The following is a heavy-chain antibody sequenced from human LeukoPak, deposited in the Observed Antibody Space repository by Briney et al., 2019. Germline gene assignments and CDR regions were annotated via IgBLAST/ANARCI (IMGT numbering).Heavy chain of an antibody. Sequence: PGGSLRLSCAASGFTFDDYGMSWVRQAPGKGLEWVSSISDSGGYTFYADSVKGRFTISRDNSKNTVYLQMNSLRAEDTAVYYCAKGGSYRSQPYFDYWGQGTPVTVSS. D-gene: IGHD3-16*02. V-gene: IGHV3-23*01. CDR1: GFTFDDYG. CDR2: ISDSGGYT. J-gene: IGHJ4*02. CDR3: AKGGSYRSQPYFDY.